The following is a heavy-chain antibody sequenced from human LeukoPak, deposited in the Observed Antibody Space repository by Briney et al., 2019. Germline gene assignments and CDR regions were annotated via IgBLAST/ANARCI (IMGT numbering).Heavy chain of an antibody. V-gene: IGHV3-23*01. D-gene: IGHD6-13*01. J-gene: IGHJ4*02. Sequence: GGSLRLSCATSGFAFSNNFMAWVRQAPGKGLEWVSSLSGSGFDAFYADSVKGRFTNSRDNSKNTLFLQMSSLRVEDTAVYFCVRDEPGRSWYNWGQGSLVTVSS. CDR3: VRDEPGRSWYN. CDR2: LSGSGFDA. CDR1: GFAFSNNF.